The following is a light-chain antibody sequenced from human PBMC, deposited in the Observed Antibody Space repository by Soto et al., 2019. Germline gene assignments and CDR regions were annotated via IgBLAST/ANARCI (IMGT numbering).Light chain of an antibody. CDR2: GAS. Sequence: LTQSPATLSLSPGDRAALSGKSSQSVHKFLAWYQQKPGQAPRLLIYGASTRATGIPARFSGSGSGTEFTLTISSLQSEDFTVYYCQQYNNWPFPFGQGTRLEIK. CDR1: QSVHKF. CDR3: QQYNNWPFP. J-gene: IGKJ5*01. V-gene: IGKV3-15*01.